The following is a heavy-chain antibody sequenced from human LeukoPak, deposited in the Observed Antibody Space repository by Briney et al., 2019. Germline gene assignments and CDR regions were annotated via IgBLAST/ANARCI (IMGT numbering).Heavy chain of an antibody. V-gene: IGHV4-59*08. D-gene: IGHD4-23*01. CDR2: IHHSGST. CDR3: AGDYGGFEGVMDA. Sequence: SETLSLTCTVSGVSMSACYWMWIRQPPGKGLEWIGYIHHSGSTNYNPSLRSRVTISVDTSKNQFSLKLSAVTAADTAVYYCAGDYGGFEGVMDAWGQGITVTVSS. CDR1: GVSMSACY. J-gene: IGHJ6*02.